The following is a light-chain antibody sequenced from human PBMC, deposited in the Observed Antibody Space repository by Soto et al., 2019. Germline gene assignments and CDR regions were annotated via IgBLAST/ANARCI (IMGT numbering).Light chain of an antibody. Sequence: QSVLTQPPSASGTPGQSVTISCAGSSSNIGSNYVSWYQQLPGPAPKLLIYRNNQRPSGVPDRFSGSKSGTSASLAISGLRSEDEADYYCAAWDDSLSEVFGTGTKLTVL. V-gene: IGLV1-47*01. CDR1: SSNIGSNY. CDR3: AAWDDSLSEV. CDR2: RNN. J-gene: IGLJ1*01.